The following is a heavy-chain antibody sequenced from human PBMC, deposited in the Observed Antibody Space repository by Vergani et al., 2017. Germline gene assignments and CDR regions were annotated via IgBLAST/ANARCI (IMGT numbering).Heavy chain of an antibody. CDR2: ISSSSSYT. V-gene: IGHV3-11*05. CDR3: ASLIAAGSDY. Sequence: QVQLVESGGGLVKPVGSLRLSCAASGFTFSDYYMSWIRQAPGKGLEWVSYISSSSSYTNYADSVKGRFTISRDNAKNALYLQMNSLRAEDTAVYYCASLIAAGSDYWGQGTLVTVSS. CDR1: GFTFSDYY. D-gene: IGHD6-13*01. J-gene: IGHJ4*02.